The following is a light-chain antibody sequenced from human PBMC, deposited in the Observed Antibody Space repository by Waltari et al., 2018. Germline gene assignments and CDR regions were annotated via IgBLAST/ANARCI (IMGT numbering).Light chain of an antibody. CDR2: GAS. CDR1: QSVGSN. V-gene: IGKV3-15*01. Sequence: EIVMTQSPATLSVSPGERATLSCRTSQSVGSNLAWYLQEPGQAPRLLIYGASTRATGIPAGFSGSGSGTELTLTISSLQSENFAVYYCQQYNNWPWTFGQGTKVEIK. CDR3: QQYNNWPWT. J-gene: IGKJ1*01.